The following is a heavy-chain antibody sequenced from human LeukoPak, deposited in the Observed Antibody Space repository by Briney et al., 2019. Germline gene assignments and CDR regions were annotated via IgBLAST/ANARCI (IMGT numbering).Heavy chain of an antibody. D-gene: IGHD3-10*01. Sequence: GASVEVSWKASGGTVSSYAISWVRQAPGQGLEWMGGITPIFGTANYAQKFQGRVTITTDESTSTAYMELSSLRSEDTAVYYCAGGNYYGSGKSAHYFDYWGQGTLVTVSS. CDR3: AGGNYYGSGKSAHYFDY. J-gene: IGHJ4*02. V-gene: IGHV1-69*05. CDR1: GGTVSSYA. CDR2: ITPIFGTA.